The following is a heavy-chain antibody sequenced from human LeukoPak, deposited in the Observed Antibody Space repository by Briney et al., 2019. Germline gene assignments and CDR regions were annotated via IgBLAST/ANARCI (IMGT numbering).Heavy chain of an antibody. D-gene: IGHD2-2*01. CDR1: GYTFTSYD. V-gene: IGHV1-8*01. CDR2: MNPNRGKT. Sequence: ASVKVSCKASGYTFTSYDINWVRPATGQGLEWVGWMNPNRGKTDNAQKFPGRVPMTRNTSISTAYMELSSLRSEDPAVYYCARGVVPAAIRDGVDPWGQGPLVTVSS. J-gene: IGHJ5*02. CDR3: ARGVVPAAIRDGVDP.